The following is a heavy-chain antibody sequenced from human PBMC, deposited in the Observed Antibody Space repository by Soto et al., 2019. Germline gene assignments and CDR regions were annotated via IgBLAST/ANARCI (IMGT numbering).Heavy chain of an antibody. V-gene: IGHV1-3*01. D-gene: IGHD2-15*01. Sequence: VASVKVSCKASGDTRTDFSMHWVRQAPGQRPEWMGWLSVGNGDTKYSQKFQGRVTITRDTSARTAYMELSNLRSEDTDVYYCATSEGDCGGGSCYNYFYYYGMDVWGQGTKVTVSS. CDR2: LSVGNGDT. CDR1: GDTRTDFS. CDR3: ATSEGDCGGGSCYNYFYYYGMDV. J-gene: IGHJ6*02.